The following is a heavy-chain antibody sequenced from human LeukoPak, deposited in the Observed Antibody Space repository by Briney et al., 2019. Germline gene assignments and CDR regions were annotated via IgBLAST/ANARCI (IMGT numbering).Heavy chain of an antibody. D-gene: IGHD6-6*01. CDR3: ITWSSSSDETKYYYYYYYMDV. CDR2: IKSKTDGGTT. J-gene: IGHJ6*03. Sequence: GGSLRLSCAASGFTFSNAWMSWVRQAPGKGLEWVGRIKSKTDGGTTDYAAPVKGRFTISRDDSKNTLYLQMNSLKTEDTAVYYCITWSSSSDETKYYYYYYYMDVWGKGTTVTVSS. V-gene: IGHV3-15*01. CDR1: GFTFSNAW.